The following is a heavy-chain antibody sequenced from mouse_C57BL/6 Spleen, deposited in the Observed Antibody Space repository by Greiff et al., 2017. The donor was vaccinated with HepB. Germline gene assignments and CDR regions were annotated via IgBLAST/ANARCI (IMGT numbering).Heavy chain of an antibody. CDR2: INPGSGGT. CDR1: GYAFTNYL. V-gene: IGHV1-54*01. Sequence: QVQLQQSGAELVRPGTSVKVSCKASGYAFTNYLIEWVKQRPGQGLEWIGVINPGSGGTNYNEKFKGKATLTADKSSSTAYMQLSSLTSEDSAVYFCARDDYPYWYFDVWGTGTTVTVSS. J-gene: IGHJ1*03. D-gene: IGHD2-4*01. CDR3: ARDDYPYWYFDV.